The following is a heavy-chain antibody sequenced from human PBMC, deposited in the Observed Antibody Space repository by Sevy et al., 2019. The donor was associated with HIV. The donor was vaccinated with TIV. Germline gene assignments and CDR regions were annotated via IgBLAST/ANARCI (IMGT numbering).Heavy chain of an antibody. J-gene: IGHJ5*02. CDR1: GGTFSSYA. V-gene: IGHV1-69*13. Sequence: ASVKVSCKASGGTFSSYAISWVRQAPGQGLEWMGGIIPIFGTANYAQKFQGRVTITADESTSTAYMELSSLRSEDTAVYYCARDGTDYYDTSGYLKWFDPWGQRTLVTVSS. CDR2: IIPIFGTA. CDR3: ARDGTDYYDTSGYLKWFDP. D-gene: IGHD3-22*01.